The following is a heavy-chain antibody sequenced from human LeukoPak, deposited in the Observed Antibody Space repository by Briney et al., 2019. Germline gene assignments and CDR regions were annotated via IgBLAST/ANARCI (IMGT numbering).Heavy chain of an antibody. V-gene: IGHV3-74*01. CDR1: GFTFSSYW. CDR2: INTDGSST. J-gene: IGHJ3*02. CDR3: ARASITMVRGPNAFDI. D-gene: IGHD3-10*01. Sequence: GGSLILSCAASGFTFSSYWMHWVRQAPGKGLVWVSRINTDGSSTSYADSVKGRFTISRDNAKNTLYLQMNSLRAEDTAVHYCARASITMVRGPNAFDIWGQGTMVTVSS.